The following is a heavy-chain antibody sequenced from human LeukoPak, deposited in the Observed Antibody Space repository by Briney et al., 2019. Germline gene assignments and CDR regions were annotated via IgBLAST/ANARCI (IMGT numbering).Heavy chain of an antibody. Sequence: WASVKVSCKASGGTFSSYAISWVRQAPGQGLEWMGGIIPIFGTANYAQKSQGRVTITADESTSTAYMELSSLRSEDTAVYYCARDGPTGGYGDYGMDVWGKGTTVTVSS. CDR3: ARDGPTGGYGDYGMDV. CDR2: IIPIFGTA. D-gene: IGHD4-17*01. V-gene: IGHV1-69*13. CDR1: GGTFSSYA. J-gene: IGHJ6*04.